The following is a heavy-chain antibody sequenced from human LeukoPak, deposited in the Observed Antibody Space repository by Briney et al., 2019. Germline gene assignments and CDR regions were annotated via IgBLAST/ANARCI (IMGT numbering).Heavy chain of an antibody. D-gene: IGHD3-10*01. CDR1: GGSISSHY. V-gene: IGHV4-59*11. CDR3: ARTGAEWFGDIYSRGFDY. J-gene: IGHJ4*02. Sequence: SETLSLTCTVSGGSISSHYWSWIRQPPGKGLEGGGYIYYSGSTNYNPSLKSRVTISVDTSKNQFSLKLSSVTAADTAVYYCARTGAEWFGDIYSRGFDYWGQGTLVTVSS. CDR2: IYYSGST.